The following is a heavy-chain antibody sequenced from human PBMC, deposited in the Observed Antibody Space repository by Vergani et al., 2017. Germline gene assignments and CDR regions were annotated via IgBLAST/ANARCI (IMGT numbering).Heavy chain of an antibody. J-gene: IGHJ6*03. Sequence: QVQLVESGGGLVKPGGSLRLSCAASGFTFSHYYMRWIRQAPAKALALVSYISSSGSTMYYADSVKGRFTISRDNAKNSLYLQMNSLRAEDTAVSYCARGSTGIQLWLRYYYMDVWGKGTTVTVSS. CDR2: ISSSGSTM. D-gene: IGHD5-18*01. CDR1: GFTFSHYY. CDR3: ARGSTGIQLWLRYYYMDV. V-gene: IGHV3-11*01.